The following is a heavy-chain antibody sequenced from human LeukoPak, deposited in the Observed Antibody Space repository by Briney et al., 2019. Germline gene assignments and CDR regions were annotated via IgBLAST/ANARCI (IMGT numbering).Heavy chain of an antibody. CDR1: GYTFTGYY. CDR3: ARHPYSYGLGCLDP. J-gene: IGHJ5*02. Sequence: ASVKVSCKASGYTFTGYYIHWVRQAPGQGLEWMGWINPNSGGTNYAQKFQGRVTMTRDTSISTAYMDLSRLRSDDTAIYYCARHPYSYGLGCLDPWGQGTLVTVSS. D-gene: IGHD5-18*01. CDR2: INPNSGGT. V-gene: IGHV1-2*02.